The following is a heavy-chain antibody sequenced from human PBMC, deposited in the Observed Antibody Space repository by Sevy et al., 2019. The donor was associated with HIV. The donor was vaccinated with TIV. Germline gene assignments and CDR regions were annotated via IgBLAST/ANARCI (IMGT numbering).Heavy chain of an antibody. Sequence: GGSLRLSCAASGFTFNTYAMHWVRQAPGKGLEWVGRIKSKTDGGTTDYAAPVKGRFTISRDDSKNTLYLQMNSLKTEDTAVYYCTTTTWIQLWPYFDYWGQGTLVTVSS. V-gene: IGHV3-15*07. CDR2: IKSKTDGGTT. D-gene: IGHD5-18*01. J-gene: IGHJ4*02. CDR1: GFTFNTYA. CDR3: TTTTWIQLWPYFDY.